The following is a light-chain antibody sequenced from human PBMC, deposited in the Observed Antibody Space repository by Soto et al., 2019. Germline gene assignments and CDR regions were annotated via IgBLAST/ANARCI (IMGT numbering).Light chain of an antibody. CDR3: QQYNNWPPWT. CDR2: GAS. Sequence: EIVMTQSPATLSVSPGERATLSCRASQSVSSNLAWYQKKPGQAPRLLMYGASTRVTGIPARFSGSGSGTEFTLTISSLQSADFAVYYCQQYNNWPPWTFGQGTKVEIK. CDR1: QSVSSN. V-gene: IGKV3-15*01. J-gene: IGKJ1*01.